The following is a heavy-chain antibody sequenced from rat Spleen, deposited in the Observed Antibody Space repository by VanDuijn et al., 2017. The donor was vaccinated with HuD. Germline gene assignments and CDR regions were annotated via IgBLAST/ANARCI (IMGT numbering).Heavy chain of an antibody. V-gene: IGHV5-7*01. CDR3: ARYYYDDTYYYIDY. CDR1: GFTFSDHN. Sequence: EVQLVESGGGSVQPGGSLKLSCAASGFTFSDHNMAWLRPVPTKGLEWVATIRNGGTNTYCRDSVKGRFTISRDDARSTLYLQMDSLRSEDTATYYCARYYYDDTYYYIDYWGQGVMVTVSS. J-gene: IGHJ2*01. D-gene: IGHD1-12*02. CDR2: IRNGGTNT.